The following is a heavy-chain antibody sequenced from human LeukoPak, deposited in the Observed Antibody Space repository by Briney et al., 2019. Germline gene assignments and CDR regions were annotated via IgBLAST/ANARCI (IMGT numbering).Heavy chain of an antibody. J-gene: IGHJ4*02. Sequence: GRPLRLSCAASGFTFSSYGMHWVRQAPGKGLEWVAVIWYDGSNKYYADSVKGRLTISRDNSKNTLYLQMNSLRAEDTAVYYCARDQAESSGFDYWGQGTLVTVSS. V-gene: IGHV3-33*01. CDR1: GFTFSSYG. CDR3: ARDQAESSGFDY. CDR2: IWYDGSNK. D-gene: IGHD6-6*01.